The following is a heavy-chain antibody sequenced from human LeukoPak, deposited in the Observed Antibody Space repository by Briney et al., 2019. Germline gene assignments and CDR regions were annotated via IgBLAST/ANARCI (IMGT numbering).Heavy chain of an antibody. CDR2: INHSGST. J-gene: IGHJ4*02. CDR1: GGSFSGYY. CDR3: ARLPYYYDSSGYYYFSFDY. D-gene: IGHD3-22*01. V-gene: IGHV4-34*01. Sequence: SETVSLTCAVYGGSFSGYYWSWIRQPPGKGLEWIGEINHSGSTNYNPSLKSRVTISVDTSKNQFSLKLSSVTAADTAVYYCARLPYYYDSSGYYYFSFDYWGQGTLVTVSS.